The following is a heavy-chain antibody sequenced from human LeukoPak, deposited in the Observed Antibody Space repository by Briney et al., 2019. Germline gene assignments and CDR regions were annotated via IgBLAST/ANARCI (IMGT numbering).Heavy chain of an antibody. V-gene: IGHV1-18*01. D-gene: IGHD4-23*01. CDR1: GYSFTNYG. Sequence: GASVKVSCKASGYSFTNYGITWVRQAPGQGLEWMGWISPYNGNTNYAQKLQDRVTMTTDTSTSTAYMELRSLRSDDTAVYYCARETTVGNFDYWGQGTLVTVSS. CDR3: ARETTVGNFDY. J-gene: IGHJ4*02. CDR2: ISPYNGNT.